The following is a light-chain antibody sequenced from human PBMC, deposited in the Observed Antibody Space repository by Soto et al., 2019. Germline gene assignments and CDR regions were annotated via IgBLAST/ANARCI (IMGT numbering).Light chain of an antibody. CDR1: QRVSSD. Sequence: EIVMTQSPVTLSVSPGERATLSCSASQRVSSDLAWYQQKPGQAPRLLIYGASTRATGIPARFSGSGSGTEFTPTISRLQSEDFAVYYCQKYNDWPLTFGGGTKVEIK. V-gene: IGKV3-15*01. J-gene: IGKJ4*01. CDR3: QKYNDWPLT. CDR2: GAS.